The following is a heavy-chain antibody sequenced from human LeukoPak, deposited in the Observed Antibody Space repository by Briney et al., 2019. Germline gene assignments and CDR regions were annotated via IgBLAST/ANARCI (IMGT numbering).Heavy chain of an antibody. CDR1: GFTFDDYA. Sequence: PGRSLRLSCAASGFTFDDYAMHWVRQAPGKGLEWVSGISWNSGSIGYADSVKGRFTISRDNAKNSLYLQMSSLRAEDTALYYCAKAPPYGEYYFDYWGQGTLVTVSS. J-gene: IGHJ4*02. CDR2: ISWNSGSI. D-gene: IGHD3-10*01. V-gene: IGHV3-9*01. CDR3: AKAPPYGEYYFDY.